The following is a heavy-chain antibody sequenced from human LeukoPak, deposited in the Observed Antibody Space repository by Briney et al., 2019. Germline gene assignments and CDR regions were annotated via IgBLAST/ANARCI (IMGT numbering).Heavy chain of an antibody. J-gene: IGHJ6*03. V-gene: IGHV4-39*06. CDR1: GRSISSSSYY. CDR2: VNYRGST. Sequence: SETLSLTCTVSGRSISSSSYYWGWIRQPPGKGLEWIGSVNYRGSTYYNPSLKIRVTISVDKSKNQFTLNVNSVTAADTAVYYCARDNSYMDVWGKGTTATVSS. D-gene: IGHD4-11*01. CDR3: ARDNSYMDV.